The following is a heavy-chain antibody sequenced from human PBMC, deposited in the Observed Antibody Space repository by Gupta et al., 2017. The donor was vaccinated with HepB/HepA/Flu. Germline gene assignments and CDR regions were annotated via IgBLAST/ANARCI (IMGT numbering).Heavy chain of an antibody. D-gene: IGHD3-10*01. Sequence: QVHLVESGGGVVQPGTSLRLSCAASGFTFSDYGMPWVRQASGKGLEWVTIISHDGINKYYADSVKGRFTISRDNSDNTLYLQMNSLRAEDTAVYYCAKETYGSGSYPLEYWGQGTLVTVSS. CDR1: GFTFSDYG. J-gene: IGHJ4*02. CDR2: ISHDGINK. V-gene: IGHV3-30*18. CDR3: AKETYGSGSYPLEY.